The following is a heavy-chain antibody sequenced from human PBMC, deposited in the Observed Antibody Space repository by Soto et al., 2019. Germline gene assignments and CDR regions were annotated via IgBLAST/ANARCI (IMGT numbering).Heavy chain of an antibody. D-gene: IGHD3-16*01. CDR3: TTGPNYDYIRLYDY. CDR2: IRSKTDGGTT. Sequence: EVQLVESGGGLVKPGGSLRLSCAASGLTFSNAWMSWVRQAPGKGLEWVGRIRSKTDGGTTDYAAPVKGRFTISRDDSKNTLYLQMNSLKTEDTAVYFCTTGPNYDYIRLYDYWGQGTLVTVSS. J-gene: IGHJ4*02. V-gene: IGHV3-15*01. CDR1: GLTFSNAW.